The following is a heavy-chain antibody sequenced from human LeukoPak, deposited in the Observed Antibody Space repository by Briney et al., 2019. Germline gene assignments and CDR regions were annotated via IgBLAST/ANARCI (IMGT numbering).Heavy chain of an antibody. Sequence: SETLSLTCTVSGGSMSSNYWSWIRQPPGKGLEWIGYIYYSGSTNYNPSLKSRVTISVDTSKNQFSLKLSSVTAADTAVYYCARAYYDILTGSDAFDIWGQGTMVTVSS. D-gene: IGHD3-9*01. CDR3: ARAYYDILTGSDAFDI. J-gene: IGHJ3*02. CDR1: GGSMSSNY. V-gene: IGHV4-59*01. CDR2: IYYSGST.